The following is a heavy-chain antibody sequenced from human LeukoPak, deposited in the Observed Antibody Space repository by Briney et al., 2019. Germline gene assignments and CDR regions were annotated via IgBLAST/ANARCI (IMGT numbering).Heavy chain of an antibody. Sequence: GGSLRLSCAASGFTFSGYAMSWVRQAPGKGLEWVSAISGSGGSTYYADSVNGRFTISRDNSKNTLYLQMNSLRAEDTAVYYCAKPGLALRYYFDYWGQGTLVTVSS. CDR1: GFTFSGYA. V-gene: IGHV3-23*01. D-gene: IGHD3/OR15-3a*01. CDR3: AKPGLALRYYFDY. CDR2: ISGSGGST. J-gene: IGHJ4*02.